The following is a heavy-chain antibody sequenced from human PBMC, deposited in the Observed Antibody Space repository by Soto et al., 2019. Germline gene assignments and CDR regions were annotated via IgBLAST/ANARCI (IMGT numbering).Heavy chain of an antibody. CDR2: IYPGDSDT. V-gene: IGHV5-51*01. Sequence: PGESLKISCKGSGYTFTSYWIGWVRQMPGKGLEWMGIIYPGDSDTRYSPSFQGQVTISADKSISTTYLQWSSLKASDTAMFYCARLGIRYYYDSSASPFDYWGQGTLVTVSS. D-gene: IGHD3-22*01. CDR3: ARLGIRYYYDSSASPFDY. CDR1: GYTFTSYW. J-gene: IGHJ4*02.